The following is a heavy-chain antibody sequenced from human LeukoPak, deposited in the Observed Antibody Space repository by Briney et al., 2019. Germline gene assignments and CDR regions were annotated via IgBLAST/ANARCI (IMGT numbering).Heavy chain of an antibody. CDR3: ARDVGYY. V-gene: IGHV3-7*03. CDR1: GFRFSNYW. CDR2: MNQDGSQK. D-gene: IGHD1-26*01. J-gene: IGHJ4*02. Sequence: GGSVRLSCVVSGFRFSNYWMTVVRQAPGKGLEWVANMNQDGSQKYYVDSVRGRFTISRDNAKSSLYLQMNSVRAEDTAVYYCARDVGYYCGPGTLVTVSS.